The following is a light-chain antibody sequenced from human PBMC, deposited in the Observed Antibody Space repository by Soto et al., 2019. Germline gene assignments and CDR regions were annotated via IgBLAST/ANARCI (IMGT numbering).Light chain of an antibody. V-gene: IGKV1-39*01. CDR2: LAS. CDR3: QQSYSTPYS. CDR1: QSISSS. J-gene: IGKJ2*03. Sequence: DIQMTQSPSSLSAAVGDRVTITCRASQSISSSLSWYQQRPGKALNLLIYLASSLQSEVTSRFSGSGSGTDFTLTISSLQFEDFATYYCQQSYSTPYSFGQGTKLEIK.